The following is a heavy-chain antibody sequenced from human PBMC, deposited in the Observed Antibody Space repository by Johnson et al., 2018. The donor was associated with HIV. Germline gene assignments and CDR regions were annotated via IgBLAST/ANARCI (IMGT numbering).Heavy chain of an antibody. Sequence: VQLVESGGGLVQPGRSLRLSCAASGFTFDDYAMHWVRQAPGKGLEWVSGISWNSGSIGYADSVKGRFTISRDNAKNSLYRQMNSLRAEDTALYYCAKDMGYGGNPGAFDIWGQGTMVTVSS. CDR3: AKDMGYGGNPGAFDI. J-gene: IGHJ3*02. CDR1: GFTFDDYA. V-gene: IGHV3-9*01. D-gene: IGHD4-23*01. CDR2: ISWNSGSI.